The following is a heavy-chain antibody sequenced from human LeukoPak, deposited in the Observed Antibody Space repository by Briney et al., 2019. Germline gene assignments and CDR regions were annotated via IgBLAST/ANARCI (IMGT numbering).Heavy chain of an antibody. Sequence: ASVKVSCKASGYTFTDYYMHWVRQAPGQGLEWMGWINPSSGGTNYAQKFQGRVTVTRDTSISTAYMDLSRLRSDDTAVYYCARAGVWDYSDSSGYHSAAFDIWGQGTMVTVSS. CDR3: ARAGVWDYSDSSGYHSAAFDI. V-gene: IGHV1-2*02. CDR2: INPSSGGT. CDR1: GYTFTDYY. J-gene: IGHJ3*02. D-gene: IGHD3-22*01.